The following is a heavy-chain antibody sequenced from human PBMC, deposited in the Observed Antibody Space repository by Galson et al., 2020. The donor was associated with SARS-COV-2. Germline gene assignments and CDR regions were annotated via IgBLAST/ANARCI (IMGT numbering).Heavy chain of an antibody. V-gene: IGHV1-2*02. J-gene: IGHJ4*02. CDR3: ARDRGDVVVVLAATLYYYFDY. Sequence: KISCKASGYTFTGYFLHWVRQAPGRGLEWMGWINPNSGGTNYAQKFQGRVTMTRDTSNSTAFMELTRLISDDTAMYFCARDRGDVVVVLAATLYYYFDYWGQGTLVTVSS. CDR2: INPNSGGT. D-gene: IGHD2-15*01. CDR1: GYTFTGYF.